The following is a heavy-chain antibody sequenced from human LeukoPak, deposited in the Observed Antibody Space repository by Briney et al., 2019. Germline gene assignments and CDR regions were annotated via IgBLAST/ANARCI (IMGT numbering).Heavy chain of an antibody. CDR2: TYYRSKWYY. J-gene: IGHJ4*02. V-gene: IGHV6-1*01. CDR1: GDSVSSKNGA. Sequence: SQTLSLTCAISGDSVSSKNGAWHWIRQSPSRGLEWLGRTYYRSKWYYDYAESMKGRVTINPDTSKNQFSLQLNSVPPEDTAVYYCARDEGNTGWYTFDYWGQGSLVTVTS. CDR3: ARDEGNTGWYTFDY. D-gene: IGHD6-19*01.